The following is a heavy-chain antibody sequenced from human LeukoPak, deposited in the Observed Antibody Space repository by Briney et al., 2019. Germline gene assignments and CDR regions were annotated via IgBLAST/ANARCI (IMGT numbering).Heavy chain of an antibody. Sequence: AGGSLRLSCAVSGFTVSSPYMTWARQAPGEGMEWDSTIRGDAVTSYADSVKDRFTISRDNSKNTLYLQMSSLRSEDTAVYYCARDKGVGATERFDYWGQGTLVTVSS. CDR3: ARDKGVGATERFDY. CDR1: GFTVSSPY. J-gene: IGHJ4*02. V-gene: IGHV3-53*01. CDR2: IRGDAVT. D-gene: IGHD1-26*01.